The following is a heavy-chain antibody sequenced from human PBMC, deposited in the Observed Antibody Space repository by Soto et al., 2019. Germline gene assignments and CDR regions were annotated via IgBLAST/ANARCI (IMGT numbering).Heavy chain of an antibody. CDR1: GGSISSSSYY. CDR2: IYYSGST. Sequence: SETLSLTCTVSGGSISSSSYYWGWIRQPPGKGLEWIGSIYYSGSTYYNPSLRSRVTISVDTSKNQFSLKLSSVTAADTAVYYCAEYGGNSDYFDYWGQGTLVTVSS. CDR3: AEYGGNSDYFDY. D-gene: IGHD2-21*02. V-gene: IGHV4-39*01. J-gene: IGHJ4*02.